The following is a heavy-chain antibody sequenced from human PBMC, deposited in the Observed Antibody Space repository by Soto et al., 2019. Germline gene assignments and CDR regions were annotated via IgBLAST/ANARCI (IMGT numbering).Heavy chain of an antibody. CDR3: VKQEASGYAGY. CDR1: GFTFSSYA. V-gene: IGHV3-64D*06. J-gene: IGHJ4*02. CDR2: ISSNGGST. D-gene: IGHD5-12*01. Sequence: VQLVESGGGLVQPGGSLRLSCSASGFTFSSYAMHWVRQAPGKGLEYVSAISSNGGSTYYADSVKGRFTISRDNSKNTLYLQMSSLRAEDTAVYYCVKQEASGYAGYWGQGTLVTVSS.